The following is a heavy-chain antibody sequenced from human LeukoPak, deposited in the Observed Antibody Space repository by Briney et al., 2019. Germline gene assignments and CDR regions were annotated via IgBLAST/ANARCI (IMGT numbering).Heavy chain of an antibody. Sequence: ASVKVSCKASGYTFISYYIHWVRQAPGQGLEWMGIISPSGGNTRYAQKFQGRVSMTRDTSTSTVYVELTSLRSEDTAVYYCARSSITMIVVVHFDYWGQGTLVTVSS. D-gene: IGHD3-22*01. CDR1: GYTFISYY. J-gene: IGHJ4*02. V-gene: IGHV1-46*01. CDR3: ARSSITMIVVVHFDY. CDR2: ISPSGGNT.